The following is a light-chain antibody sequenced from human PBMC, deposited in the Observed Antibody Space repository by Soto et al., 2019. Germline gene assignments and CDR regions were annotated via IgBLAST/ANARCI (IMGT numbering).Light chain of an antibody. CDR2: DVS. CDR1: SSDVGGYNY. J-gene: IGLJ1*01. CDR3: CSDAGSGVYV. V-gene: IGLV2-14*01. Sequence: QSALTQPASVSGSPGQSITISCTGTSSDVGGYNYVSWYQQHPGKAPKLMIYDVSNRPSGVSNRFAGSKSGNTASLTISGLQAEDEADYYCCSDAGSGVYVFGTGTKLTVL.